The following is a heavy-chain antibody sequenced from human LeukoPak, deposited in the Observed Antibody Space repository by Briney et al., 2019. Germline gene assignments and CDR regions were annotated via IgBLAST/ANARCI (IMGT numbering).Heavy chain of an antibody. CDR3: ARYLKTWGPRNYYYYMDV. D-gene: IGHD7-27*01. CDR2: IYYSGST. J-gene: IGHJ6*03. Sequence: PSETLSLTCTVSGGSISSYYWSWIRQHPGKGLEWIGYIYYSGSTYYNPSLKSRVTISVDTSKNQFSLKLSSVTAADTAVYYCARYLKTWGPRNYYYYMDVWGKGTTVTVSS. CDR1: GGSISSYY. V-gene: IGHV4-59*06.